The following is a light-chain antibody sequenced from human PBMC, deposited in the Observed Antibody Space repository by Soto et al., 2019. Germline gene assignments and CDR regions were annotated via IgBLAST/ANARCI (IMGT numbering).Light chain of an antibody. CDR2: DAS. CDR1: QSVSRY. CDR3: QQRRDWPLT. Sequence: EIVLTQSPATLSLSPGERATLSCRASQSVSRYLAWYQQKPGLAPRLLIYDASNRATGIPARFSGSGSGTDFTLTISSLEPEDFAVYYCQQRRDWPLTFGGGPKVEIK. J-gene: IGKJ4*01. V-gene: IGKV3-11*01.